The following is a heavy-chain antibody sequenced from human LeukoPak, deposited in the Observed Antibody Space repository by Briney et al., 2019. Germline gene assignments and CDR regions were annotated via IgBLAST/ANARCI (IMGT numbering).Heavy chain of an antibody. CDR1: GFTFSSYP. CDR3: AREGRKSRGVDIVRKKETGYYYYMDV. Sequence: GGSLRLSCAASGFTFSSYPLNWVRQAPGKGLQWVSPIGTSNNYIYYTDSVKGRFTISRDNAKNSLYLQMNSLRAEDTAVYYCAREGRKSRGVDIVRKKETGYYYYMDVWGKGTTVTVSS. V-gene: IGHV3-21*01. CDR2: IGTSNNYI. J-gene: IGHJ6*03. D-gene: IGHD2-2*03.